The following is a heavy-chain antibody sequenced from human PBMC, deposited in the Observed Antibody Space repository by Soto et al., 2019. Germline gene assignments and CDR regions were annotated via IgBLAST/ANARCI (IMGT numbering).Heavy chain of an antibody. V-gene: IGHV5-10-1*01. Sequence: XESLKISCKGSGYSFASYWISWVRQMPGKGLEWMGRIDPSDSYTNYSPSFQGHVTISADKSISTAYLQWSSLKASDTAMYYCARLGIAARQYYYYGMDVWGQGTTVTVSS. CDR3: ARLGIAARQYYYYGMDV. CDR1: GYSFASYW. CDR2: IDPSDSYT. D-gene: IGHD6-6*01. J-gene: IGHJ6*02.